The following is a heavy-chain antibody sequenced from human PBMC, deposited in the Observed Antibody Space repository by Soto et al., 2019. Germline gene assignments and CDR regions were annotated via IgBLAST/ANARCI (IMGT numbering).Heavy chain of an antibody. J-gene: IGHJ6*02. CDR1: GYTFTTYD. D-gene: IGHD3-3*01. CDR3: ARGLIWSGYYVYYYGMDV. V-gene: IGHV1-8*01. Sequence: ASVKVSCKASGYTFTTYDISWVRQATGQGLEWMGWMNPYSGNTGYAQKFQGRVTITRDTSASTAYMELSSLRSEDTAVYYCARGLIWSGYYVYYYGMDVWGQGTTVTVSS. CDR2: MNPYSGNT.